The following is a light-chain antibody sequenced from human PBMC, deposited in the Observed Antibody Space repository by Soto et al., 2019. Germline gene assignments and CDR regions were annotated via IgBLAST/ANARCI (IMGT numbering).Light chain of an antibody. CDR3: QQYNSYSHA. CDR1: QSISSW. Sequence: DIQMTQSPSTLSASVGDRVTITCRASQSISSWLAWYQQKPGKAPKLLIYKASSLESGVPSRFSGSGSGTEFTRTISSLQPDDFANYYCQQYNSYSHAFGQGTKLEIK. J-gene: IGKJ2*01. CDR2: KAS. V-gene: IGKV1-5*03.